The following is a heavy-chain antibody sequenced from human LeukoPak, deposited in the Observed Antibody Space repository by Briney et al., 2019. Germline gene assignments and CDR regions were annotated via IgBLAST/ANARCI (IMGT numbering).Heavy chain of an antibody. D-gene: IGHD2-21*01. Sequence: GASLKVSCKASGFTFTSYYMHWVRQAPGQGLEWMGIINPSGGSTSYPQRFQGRVTMTRDTSTSTVYMELSSLRSEDTAVYYCACVVRGAFDIWGQGTLVTVSS. CDR2: INPSGGST. CDR1: GFTFTSYY. J-gene: IGHJ3*02. CDR3: ACVVRGAFDI. V-gene: IGHV1-46*03.